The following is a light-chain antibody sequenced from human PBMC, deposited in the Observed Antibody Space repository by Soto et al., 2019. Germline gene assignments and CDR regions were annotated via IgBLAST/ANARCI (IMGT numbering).Light chain of an antibody. CDR2: DTS. V-gene: IGKV3-15*01. CDR3: QLYGTSPMFT. CDR1: QGIGDT. Sequence: EIVMTQSPATLSVSPGEGATLSCRASQGIGDTLAWYQQKPGQTPRLLIYDTSIRATGVPARFSGSRSGAEFTLTISSLQSEDFAVYYCQLYGTSPMFTFGRGTRLEIK. J-gene: IGKJ2*01.